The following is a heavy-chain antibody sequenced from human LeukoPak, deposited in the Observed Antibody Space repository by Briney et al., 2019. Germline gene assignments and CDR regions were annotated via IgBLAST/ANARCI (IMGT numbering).Heavy chain of an antibody. D-gene: IGHD5-12*01. CDR3: ARDPGSGYEEHFDY. CDR2: ISSSSTTM. CDR1: GFTFSSYS. V-gene: IGHV3-48*04. J-gene: IGHJ4*02. Sequence: SGGSLRLSCAASGFTFSSYSMMWVRQAPGKGLEWVSYISSSSTTMHYADSVKGRFTISRDNAKDSLYLQMNSLRAEDTAVYYCARDPGSGYEEHFDYWGQGTLVTVSS.